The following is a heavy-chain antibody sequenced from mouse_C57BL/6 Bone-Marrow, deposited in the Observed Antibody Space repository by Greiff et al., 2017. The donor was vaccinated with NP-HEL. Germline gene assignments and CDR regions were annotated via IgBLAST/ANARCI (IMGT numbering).Heavy chain of an antibody. CDR2: FHPYNDDT. J-gene: IGHJ2*01. Sequence: VQLVESGAELVKPGASVKMSCKASGYTFTTYPIEWVKQNHGKSLEWIGNFHPYNDDTEYNEKFKNKATLTVEKSSSTFYLELSRLTSDDSSVYYCARGGNYWYYFDYWGQGTTLTVSS. CDR3: ARGGNYWYYFDY. D-gene: IGHD2-1*01. CDR1: GYTFTTYP. V-gene: IGHV1-47*01.